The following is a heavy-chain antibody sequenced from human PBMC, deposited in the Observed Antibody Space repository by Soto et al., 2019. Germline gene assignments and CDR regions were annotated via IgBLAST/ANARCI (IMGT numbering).Heavy chain of an antibody. J-gene: IGHJ4*02. V-gene: IGHV3-49*04. CDR1: GFTFGDYA. Sequence: GGSLRLSCTASGFTFGDYAMSWVRQARGEGLEWVGFIRSQVFGGTAEHAASVKGRFTISRDDSKGIAYLQMNSLKTEDTAVYFCTSAGCGGDCYPPRFYHYWGQASLVTVSS. CDR3: TSAGCGGDCYPPRFYHY. CDR2: IRSQVFGGTA. D-gene: IGHD2-21*02.